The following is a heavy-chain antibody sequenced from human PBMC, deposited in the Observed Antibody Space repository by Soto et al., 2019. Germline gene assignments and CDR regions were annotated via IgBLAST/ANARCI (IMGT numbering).Heavy chain of an antibody. D-gene: IGHD6-19*01. V-gene: IGHV3-30-3*01. CDR1: GFTFSSYA. CDR3: ASGGPAPGIAVSYTDPPDY. CDR2: ISYDGSNK. Sequence: GGSLRLSCAASGFTFSSYAMHWVRQAPGKGLEWVAVISYDGSNKYYADSVKGRFTISRDNSKNTLYLQMNSLRAEDTAVYYCASGGPAPGIAVSYTDPPDYWGQGTLVTVSS. J-gene: IGHJ4*02.